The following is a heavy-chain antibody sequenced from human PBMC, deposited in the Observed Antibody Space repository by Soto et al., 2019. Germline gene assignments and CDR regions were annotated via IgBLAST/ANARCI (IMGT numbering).Heavy chain of an antibody. CDR1: GYTFTGYY. Sequence: ASVKVSCKASGYTFTGYYMHWVRQAPGQGLEWMGWINPNSGGTNYAQKFQGWVTMTRDTSISTAYMELSRLRSDDTAVYYCARGFCSGGSCYTGYYYGMDVWGQGTTVTVSS. J-gene: IGHJ6*02. CDR3: ARGFCSGGSCYTGYYYGMDV. V-gene: IGHV1-2*04. CDR2: INPNSGGT. D-gene: IGHD2-15*01.